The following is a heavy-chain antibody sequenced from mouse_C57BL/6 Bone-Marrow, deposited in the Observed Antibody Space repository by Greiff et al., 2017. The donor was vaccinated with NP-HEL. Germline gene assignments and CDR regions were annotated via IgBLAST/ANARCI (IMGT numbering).Heavy chain of an antibody. Sequence: VQLQQSGPELVKPGASVKISCKASGYTFTDYYMNWVKQSHGKSLEWIGDINPNNGGTSYNQKFKGKATLTVDKSSSTAYMELRSLTSEDSAVYYCAYEFPHYYGHYFDYWGQGTTLTVSS. CDR3: AYEFPHYYGHYFDY. CDR1: GYTFTDYY. J-gene: IGHJ2*01. D-gene: IGHD1-1*01. CDR2: INPNNGGT. V-gene: IGHV1-26*01.